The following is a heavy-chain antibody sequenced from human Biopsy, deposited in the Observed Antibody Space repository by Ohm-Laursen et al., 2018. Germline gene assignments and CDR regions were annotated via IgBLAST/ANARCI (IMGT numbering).Heavy chain of an antibody. J-gene: IGHJ5*01. CDR1: AYSFGDHR. D-gene: IGHD3-3*01. V-gene: IGHV1-2*02. CDR3: ARELGDFWGGRQFDF. Sequence: SVKVSCKASAYSFGDHRIHWVRQAPGQGLEWMGWIDPKSGGTNYAQKFQGRVTMTRDTSISTTYIELRRLTSDDTAVFYCARELGDFWGGRQFDFWGQGTLVTVSS. CDR2: IDPKSGGT.